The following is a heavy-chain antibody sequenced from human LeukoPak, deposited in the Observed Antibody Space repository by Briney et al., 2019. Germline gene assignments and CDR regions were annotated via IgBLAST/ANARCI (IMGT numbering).Heavy chain of an antibody. Sequence: SETLSLTCTVSGGSISSYYWSWIRQPPGKGLEWIGEINRSGSTNYNPSLKSRVTISVDTSKNQFSLKLSSVTAADTAVYYCARGQYSSGPFPRPFDYWGQGTLVTVSS. V-gene: IGHV4-34*01. CDR2: INRSGST. CDR1: GGSISSYY. D-gene: IGHD6-19*01. CDR3: ARGQYSSGPFPRPFDY. J-gene: IGHJ4*02.